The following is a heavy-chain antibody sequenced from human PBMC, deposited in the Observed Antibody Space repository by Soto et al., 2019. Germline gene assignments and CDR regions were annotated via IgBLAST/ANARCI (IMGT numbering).Heavy chain of an antibody. CDR3: ARVGNGDYMDY. J-gene: IGHJ4*02. Sequence: VQLVESGGGLVQPGGSLRLSCAASGFTFSSYDMHWVRQATGKGLEWVSAIGTAGDTYYPGSVKGRFTISRENAKNSLYLQMNSLRAGDTAVYYCARVGNGDYMDYWGQGTLVTVSS. V-gene: IGHV3-13*01. D-gene: IGHD1-1*01. CDR2: IGTAGDT. CDR1: GFTFSSYD.